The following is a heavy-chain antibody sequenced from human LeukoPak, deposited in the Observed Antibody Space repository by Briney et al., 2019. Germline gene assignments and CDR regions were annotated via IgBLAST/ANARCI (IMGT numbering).Heavy chain of an antibody. CDR3: ARVFEDGYNSFDY. J-gene: IGHJ4*02. D-gene: IGHD5-24*01. Sequence: SETLSLTCSVSGYSISNSYYWGWIRQPPGKGLEWIGSIYDSGSSYYNPSLKSRVTILVDTSKNQLSLKVSSVTAADTAVYYCARVFEDGYNSFDYWGQGTLVTVSS. V-gene: IGHV4-38-2*02. CDR2: IYDSGSS. CDR1: GYSISNSYY.